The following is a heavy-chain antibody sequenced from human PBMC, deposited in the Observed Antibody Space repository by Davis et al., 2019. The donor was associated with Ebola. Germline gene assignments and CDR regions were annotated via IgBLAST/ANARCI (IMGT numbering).Heavy chain of an antibody. D-gene: IGHD4-17*01. CDR1: GFTVSSNY. CDR3: VKGGTVTTLGYFDY. CDR2: IYSGGST. Sequence: GESLKISCAASGFTVSSNYMSWVRQAPGKGLEWVSVIYSGGSTYYADSVKGRFTISRHNSKNTLYLQMSSLRAEDTAVYYCVKGGTVTTLGYFDYWGQGTLVTVSS. V-gene: IGHV3-53*04. J-gene: IGHJ4*02.